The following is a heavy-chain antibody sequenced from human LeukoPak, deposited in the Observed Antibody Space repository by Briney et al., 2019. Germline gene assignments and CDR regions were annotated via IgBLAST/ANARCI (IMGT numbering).Heavy chain of an antibody. J-gene: IGHJ6*02. CDR3: TRGSMGGSGSYYKDYDYGMDV. V-gene: IGHV4-4*07. D-gene: IGHD3-10*01. CDR2: ILNGGST. CDR1: GGSISSYY. Sequence: SETLCLTCTVSGGSISSYYWTWIRQPAGKGLEWIGRILNGGSTNYNPSLKSRLTMSVDTSKNQFSLKLNSVTAADTAVYYCTRGSMGGSGSYYKDYDYGMDVWGQGTTVTVS.